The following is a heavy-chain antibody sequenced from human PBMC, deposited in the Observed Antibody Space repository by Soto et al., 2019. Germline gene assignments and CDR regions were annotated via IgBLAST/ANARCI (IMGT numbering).Heavy chain of an antibody. V-gene: IGHV3-23*01. CDR1: GFTFSNYA. D-gene: IGHD3-10*01. Sequence: EVHLLESGGGLVQPGGSLRLSCAASGFTFSNYAMTWVRQAPGKGLEWVSVISGTGGGTNNADSAKGRFTTSRDNSKNTLYLPLNRLRAAHTALYYCANRASYGSSIPNYYGMDVWGQGNAVTVSS. CDR2: ISGTGGGT. CDR3: ANRASYGSSIPNYYGMDV. J-gene: IGHJ6*02.